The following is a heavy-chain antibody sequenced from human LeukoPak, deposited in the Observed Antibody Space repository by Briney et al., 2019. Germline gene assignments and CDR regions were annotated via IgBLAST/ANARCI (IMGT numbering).Heavy chain of an antibody. CDR3: ARAQVGAPTDC. V-gene: IGHV3-74*01. D-gene: IGHD1-26*01. J-gene: IGHJ4*02. CDR1: GFTLSNYA. Sequence: GGSLRLSCAASGFTLSNYAMYWVRQAPGKGLVWVSRLTSDGSSRTYADSVQGRFTVSRDIAKNTLYLQMNSLRTEDTAVYYCARAQVGAPTDCWGQGTLVTVSS. CDR2: LTSDGSSR.